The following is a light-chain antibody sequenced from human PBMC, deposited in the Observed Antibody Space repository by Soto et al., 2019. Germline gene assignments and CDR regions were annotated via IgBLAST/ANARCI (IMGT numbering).Light chain of an antibody. J-gene: IGKJ1*01. V-gene: IGKV1-5*01. CDR1: QSIGSR. CDR2: DAS. Sequence: DIQMTQSPSTLSASVGDRVTVTCRASQSIGSRLAWYQQKPGKVPNLLIYDASSLKSGVPSRFSGSVSVTEFTLTISSLQPDDFATYYCQQYNSYPWTFGQGTKVDIK. CDR3: QQYNSYPWT.